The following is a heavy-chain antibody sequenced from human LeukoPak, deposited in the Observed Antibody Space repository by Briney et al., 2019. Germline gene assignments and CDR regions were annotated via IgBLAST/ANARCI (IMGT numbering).Heavy chain of an antibody. V-gene: IGHV4-59*01. CDR1: GGPISTYY. CDR3: ARAGVVAGTYYYYYYMDV. D-gene: IGHD6-19*01. Sequence: SETLSLTCTVSGGPISTYYWSWIRQPPEKGLEWIGYIYYSGSTNYNPSLKSRVTISVDTSKNQFSLKLSSVTAADTAVYYCARAGVVAGTYYYYYYMDVWGKGTTVTVSS. J-gene: IGHJ6*03. CDR2: IYYSGST.